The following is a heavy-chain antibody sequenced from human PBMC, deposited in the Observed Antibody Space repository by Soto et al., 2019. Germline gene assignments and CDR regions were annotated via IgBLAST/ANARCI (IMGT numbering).Heavy chain of an antibody. D-gene: IGHD3-22*01. CDR2: IYYSGST. CDR3: ARTYYYDSSGYYYFDY. Sequence: SETLSLTCTVSGGSISSYYWSWIRQPPGKGLEWIGYIYYSGSTNYNPSLKSRVTISVYTSKNQFSLKLRSVPAADTAVYYCARTYYYDSSGYYYFDYWGQGTLVTVSS. CDR1: GGSISSYY. J-gene: IGHJ4*02. V-gene: IGHV4-59*08.